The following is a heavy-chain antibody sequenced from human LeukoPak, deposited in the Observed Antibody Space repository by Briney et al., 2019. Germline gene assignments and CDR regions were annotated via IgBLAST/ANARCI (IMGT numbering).Heavy chain of an antibody. J-gene: IGHJ4*02. CDR2: ISYDGGNK. V-gene: IGHV3-30*01. Sequence: GGSLRLSCAASGFTFSSYAMHWVRQAPGKGLEWVAVISYDGGNKYYADSVKGRFTISRDNSKNTLYLQMNGLRAEDTAVYYCARDLGGYEGYWGQGTLVTVSS. CDR3: ARDLGGYEGY. CDR1: GFTFSSYA. D-gene: IGHD5-12*01.